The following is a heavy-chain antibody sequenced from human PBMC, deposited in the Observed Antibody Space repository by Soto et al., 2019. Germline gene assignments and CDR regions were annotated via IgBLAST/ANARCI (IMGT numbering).Heavy chain of an antibody. CDR2: IIPILDIP. J-gene: IGHJ6*02. V-gene: IGHV1-69*02. CDR3: ANTHDGDCYSCYYYGMDV. CDR1: GGTFSRYT. D-gene: IGHD2-21*02. Sequence: GASVKVSCKASGGTFSRYTFTWVRQAPGQGLEWMGRIIPILDIPNYAQNFQGRVTITADKSTSTAYMELSSLTSEDTAVYYCANTHDGDCYSCYYYGMDVWGQGTTVTVSS.